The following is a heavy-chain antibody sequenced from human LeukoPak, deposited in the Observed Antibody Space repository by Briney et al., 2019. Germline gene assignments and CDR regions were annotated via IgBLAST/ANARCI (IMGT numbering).Heavy chain of an antibody. Sequence: GGSLRLSCSASGFTFSSYAMHWVRQAPGKGLEWVSGISWNSGSIGYADSVKGRFTISRDNAKNSLYLQMNSLRAEDTALYYCAKGSGTMVRGVLYFDYWGQGTLVTVSS. CDR2: ISWNSGSI. CDR3: AKGSGTMVRGVLYFDY. CDR1: GFTFSSYA. D-gene: IGHD3-10*01. V-gene: IGHV3-9*01. J-gene: IGHJ4*02.